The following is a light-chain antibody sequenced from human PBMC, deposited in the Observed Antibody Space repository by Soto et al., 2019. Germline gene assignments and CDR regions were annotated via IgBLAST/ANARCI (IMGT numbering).Light chain of an antibody. CDR3: QHRLSCPFP. Sequence: EIVLTQSPATLSLSPGERATISCRASQSVSSFFVWYQQKRGQPPRLLIYDASKRATGIPVRFSGSGSGTDLTLTISRLEPVDFAVYYCQHRLSCPFPLGGGPRVEMK. CDR2: DAS. CDR1: QSVSSF. V-gene: IGKV3-11*01. J-gene: IGKJ4*01.